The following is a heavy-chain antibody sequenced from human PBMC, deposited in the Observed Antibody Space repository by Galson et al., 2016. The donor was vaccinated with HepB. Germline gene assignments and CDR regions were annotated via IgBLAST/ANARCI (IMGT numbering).Heavy chain of an antibody. V-gene: IGHV3-9*01. CDR3: VKDSGSGLWSRENSYYGMDV. CDR1: GFTFDDYA. Sequence: SLRLSCAASGFTFDDYAMHWVRQVPGKGLEWVSGISWHSGNIGYADSVKGRFTISRDNAKNSLYLQMNSLRGDDTALYYCVKDSGSGLWSRENSYYGMDVWGQGTTVTVSS. D-gene: IGHD3-3*01. J-gene: IGHJ6*02. CDR2: ISWHSGNI.